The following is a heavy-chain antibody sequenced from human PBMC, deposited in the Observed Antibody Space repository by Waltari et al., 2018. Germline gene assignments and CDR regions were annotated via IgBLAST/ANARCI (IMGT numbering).Heavy chain of an antibody. CDR3: ARVHQLLSLFDY. D-gene: IGHD2-2*01. CDR1: GGSFSGYY. CDR2: INHSGST. Sequence: QVQLQQWGAGLLKPSETLSLTCAVYGGSFSGYYWSWIRQPPGKGLEWIGEINHSGSTNYNPSLKSRVTISVDTSKNQFSLKLSSVTAADTAVYYCARVHQLLSLFDYWGQGTLVTVSS. V-gene: IGHV4-34*01. J-gene: IGHJ4*02.